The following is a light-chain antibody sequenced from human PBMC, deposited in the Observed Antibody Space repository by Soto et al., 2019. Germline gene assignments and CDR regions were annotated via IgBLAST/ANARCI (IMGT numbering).Light chain of an antibody. CDR1: QSLLHSNGYDY. V-gene: IGKV2-28*01. CDR3: NQALQTPWT. CDR2: LGS. J-gene: IGKJ1*01. Sequence: DIVMTQSPLSLPVTPGEPASISCRSSQSLLHSNGYDYLDWFVQKPGQSPQLLIYLGSNRASGVPDRFSGSGSGTDFTLKISRVEAEDVGVYYCNQALQTPWTFGQGTKVDI.